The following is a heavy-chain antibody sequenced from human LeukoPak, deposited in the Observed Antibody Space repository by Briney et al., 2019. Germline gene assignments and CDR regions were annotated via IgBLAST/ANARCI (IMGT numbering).Heavy chain of an antibody. D-gene: IGHD6-25*01. CDR3: ARAAYSSAVYYYGMDV. CDR2: IYYSGST. CDR1: GGSISSYY. Sequence: SETLSLTCTVSGGSISSYYWSWIRQPPGKGLEWMGYIYYSGSTNYNPSLKSRVTISVDTSKNQFSLKLSYVTAADTAVYYCARAAYSSAVYYYGMDVWGKGTTVTVSS. J-gene: IGHJ6*04. V-gene: IGHV4-59*01.